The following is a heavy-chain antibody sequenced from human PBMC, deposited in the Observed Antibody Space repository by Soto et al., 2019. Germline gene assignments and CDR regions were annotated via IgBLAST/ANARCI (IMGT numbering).Heavy chain of an antibody. CDR3: ARDGYDGSGSPYPAY. D-gene: IGHD3-10*01. CDR2: FYYLGST. J-gene: IGHJ4*02. CDR1: GGSMSEYF. V-gene: IGHV4-59*01. Sequence: PSETLSLTCTVSGGSMSEYFWSWIRQSPGKGLEWIGYFYYLGSTDYNPSLKSRVTISVDTSKRQFSLRLTSVTAADTAVYYCARDGYDGSGSPYPAYWGPGTQVTVSS.